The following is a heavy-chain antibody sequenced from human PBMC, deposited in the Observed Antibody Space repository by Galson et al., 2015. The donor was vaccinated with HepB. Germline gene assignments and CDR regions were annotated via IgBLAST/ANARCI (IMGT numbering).Heavy chain of an antibody. CDR2: IIPIFRKT. CDR1: GGTLSSYL. CDR3: ARGGSCNSSGCHDGYFHYDYRDF. J-gene: IGHJ6*03. V-gene: IGHV1-69*13. Sequence: SVKVSCKASGGTLSSYLITWLRQAPGQGLEWMGAIIPIFRKTSYAQKFQGRVSITADESTNTAYMELSSLRSEDTAVYFCARGGSCNSSGCHDGYFHYDYRDFWCSGTTVTVSS. D-gene: IGHD2/OR15-2a*01.